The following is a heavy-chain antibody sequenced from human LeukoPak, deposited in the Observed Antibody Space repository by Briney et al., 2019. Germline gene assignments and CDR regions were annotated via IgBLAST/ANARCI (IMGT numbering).Heavy chain of an antibody. CDR3: ARGYGDYYWSFDL. CDR1: GYTFTSYG. D-gene: IGHD4-17*01. J-gene: IGHJ2*01. V-gene: IGHV1-2*02. Sequence: ASVKVSCKASGYTFTSYGISWVRQAPGQGLEWMGWINPNSGGTNYAQKFQGRVTMTRDTSISTAYMELSRLRSDDTAVYYCARGYGDYYWSFDLWGRGTLVTVSS. CDR2: INPNSGGT.